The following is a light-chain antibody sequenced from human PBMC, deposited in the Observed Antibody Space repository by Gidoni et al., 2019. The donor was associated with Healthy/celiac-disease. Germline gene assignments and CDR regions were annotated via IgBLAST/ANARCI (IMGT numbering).Light chain of an antibody. Sequence: EIVLTHSPATLSLSPGERATLSCRASQSVSSYLAWYQQKPGQAPRLLIYDASNRATGIPARFSGSGSGTDFTLTISSLEPEDFAVYYCQQRSNWPRGITFGGGTKVEIK. CDR1: QSVSSY. CDR3: QQRSNWPRGIT. J-gene: IGKJ4*01. CDR2: DAS. V-gene: IGKV3-11*01.